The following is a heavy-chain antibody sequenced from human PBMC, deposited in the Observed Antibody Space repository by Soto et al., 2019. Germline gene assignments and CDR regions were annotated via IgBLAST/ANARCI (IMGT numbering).Heavy chain of an antibody. CDR3: ARGGWFRLLPRYFLDY. V-gene: IGHV1-3*01. J-gene: IGHJ4*02. D-gene: IGHD2-15*01. Sequence: ASVKVSCKASGFTFTDYAMNWVRQTPGQRPEWVGWINAGNGNTRYSQKFQGRVTITRDTSATTTYMDLSSLTFDDTAVFYCARGGWFRLLPRYFLDYWGRGTLVPVSS. CDR2: INAGNGNT. CDR1: GFTFTDYA.